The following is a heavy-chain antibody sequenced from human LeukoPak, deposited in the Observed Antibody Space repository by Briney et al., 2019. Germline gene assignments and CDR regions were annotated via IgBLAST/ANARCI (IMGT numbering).Heavy chain of an antibody. CDR2: ISSSSSYI. J-gene: IGHJ3*02. D-gene: IGHD3-10*01. CDR3: ARTLSLSGRWGAFDI. CDR1: GFTFSSYS. V-gene: IGHV3-21*01. Sequence: GGSLRLSCAASGFTFSSYSMNWVRQAPGKGLEWVSSISSSSSYIYYADPVKGRFTISRDNAKNSLYLQMNSLRAEDTAVYYCARTLSLSGRWGAFDIWGQGTMVTVSS.